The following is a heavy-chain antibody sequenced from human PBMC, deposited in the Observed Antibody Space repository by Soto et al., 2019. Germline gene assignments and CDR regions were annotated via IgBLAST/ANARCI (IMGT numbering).Heavy chain of an antibody. V-gene: IGHV3-21*01. Sequence: GGSLRLSCAASGFTFSSYSMNWVRQAPGKGLEWVSSISSSSSYIYYADSVKGRFTISRDNAKNSLYLQMNSLRAEDTAVYYCAGFTTAAFADAFDIWGQGTMVTVSS. J-gene: IGHJ3*02. CDR3: AGFTTAAFADAFDI. D-gene: IGHD6-13*01. CDR1: GFTFSSYS. CDR2: ISSSSSYI.